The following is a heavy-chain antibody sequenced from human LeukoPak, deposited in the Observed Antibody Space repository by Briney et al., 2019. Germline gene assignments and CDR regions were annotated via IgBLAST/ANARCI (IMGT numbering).Heavy chain of an antibody. Sequence: ASVKVSCKASGYTFTNNYLHWVRQAPGQGLEWMGMIYPRDGSTSYAQNFQGRVTVTRDTSTTTVHMELRGLRSEDTAVYYCARDQEGFDYWGQGAVVTVSS. V-gene: IGHV1-46*01. CDR1: GYTFTNNY. CDR2: IYPRDGST. CDR3: ARDQEGFDY. J-gene: IGHJ4*02.